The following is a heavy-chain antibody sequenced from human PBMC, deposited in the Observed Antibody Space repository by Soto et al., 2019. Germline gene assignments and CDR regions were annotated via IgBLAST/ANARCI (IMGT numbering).Heavy chain of an antibody. CDR2: IAYDGNNK. CDR1: GFTFSNYA. J-gene: IGHJ4*02. V-gene: IGHV3-30-3*01. CDR3: ARDRGREWHAY. D-gene: IGHD3-10*01. Sequence: QVQLVESGGGVVQPGRSLRLSCAASGFTFSNYAMHWVRQDPGKGLEWVAVIAYDGNNKYYVDSGKGRFTISRDNSNNTLYLQMNSLRVEDTAVYYCARDRGREWHAYWGQGTLVTVSS.